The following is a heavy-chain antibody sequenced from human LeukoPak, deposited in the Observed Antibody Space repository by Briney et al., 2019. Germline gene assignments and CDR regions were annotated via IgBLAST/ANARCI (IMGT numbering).Heavy chain of an antibody. CDR2: IQYSGTT. CDR3: ANYYASGSSRFDY. Sequence: PETLSLTCTVSGGSISRNDYYWGWIRQPPGKGLEWIGSIQYSGTTCYNPSLKSRVTISVTTSNNQFSLDLSSVTAGDTTVYCCANYYASGSSRFDYWGQGTLVTVSS. CDR1: GGSISRNDYY. D-gene: IGHD3-10*01. V-gene: IGHV4-39*01. J-gene: IGHJ4*02.